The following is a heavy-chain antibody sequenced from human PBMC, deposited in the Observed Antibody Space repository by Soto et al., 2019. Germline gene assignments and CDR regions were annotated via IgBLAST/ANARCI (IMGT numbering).Heavy chain of an antibody. CDR3: ARDQLYYNDISGRPLNAFDV. D-gene: IGHD3-22*01. Sequence: ASLRLSCTGSGFTFGDYAMSSVRQAPGKGLEWVSYIGIGSSTKYYADSVKGRFTISRDNAKNSLYLQMNSLRAEDTAVYYCARDQLYYNDISGRPLNAFDVWGQGTMVTVS. CDR1: GFTFGDYA. CDR2: IGIGSSTK. V-gene: IGHV3-48*01. J-gene: IGHJ3*01.